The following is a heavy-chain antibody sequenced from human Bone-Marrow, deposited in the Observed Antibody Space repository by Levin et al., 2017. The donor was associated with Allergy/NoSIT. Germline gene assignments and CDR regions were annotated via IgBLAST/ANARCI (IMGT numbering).Heavy chain of an antibody. J-gene: IGHJ3*02. CDR2: IYYTGST. V-gene: IGHV4-61*01. D-gene: IGHD3-10*01. CDR3: ARDAGSFDI. CDR1: GGSVTSVSYY. Sequence: SETLSLTCSVTGGSVTSVSYYWNWVRQAPGTGLEWIGQIYYTGSTKYNPSLKSRVTIAIDTPNNQFSLNINSVTVADTAVYYCARDAGSFDIWGQGTMVTVSS.